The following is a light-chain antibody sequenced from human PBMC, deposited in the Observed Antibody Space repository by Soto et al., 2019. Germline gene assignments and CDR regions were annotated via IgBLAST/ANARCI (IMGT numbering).Light chain of an antibody. V-gene: IGKV1-27*01. CDR1: QGISNY. CDR2: AAS. CDR3: QKYNSALGIT. Sequence: DIQMTQSPSSLSASVGDRVTITCRASQGISNYLAWYQQKPGKVPKLLIYAASTLQSGVPSRFSGSGPGTDSNLTITSLLPEDVATYYCQKYNSALGITFGQGTRLEIK. J-gene: IGKJ5*01.